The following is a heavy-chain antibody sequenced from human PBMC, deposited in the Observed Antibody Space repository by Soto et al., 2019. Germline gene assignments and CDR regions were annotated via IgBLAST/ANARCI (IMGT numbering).Heavy chain of an antibody. D-gene: IGHD3-22*01. J-gene: IGHJ4*02. Sequence: QLQLQESGPGLVKPSETLSLTCTVSGGSISSSSYYWGWIRQPPGKGLEWIGSIYYSGSTYYNPSLKSRVTISVDTSKNQFSLKLSSVTAADTAVYYCARHYYDSSGYYWGALFDYWGQGTLVTVSS. V-gene: IGHV4-39*01. CDR2: IYYSGST. CDR3: ARHYYDSSGYYWGALFDY. CDR1: GGSISSSSYY.